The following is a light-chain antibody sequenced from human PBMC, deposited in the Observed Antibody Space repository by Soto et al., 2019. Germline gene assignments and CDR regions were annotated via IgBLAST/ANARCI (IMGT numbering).Light chain of an antibody. CDR2: AAS. Sequence: DIQMTQSPSSLSASVGDRVTITCRASQAVSKSLAWYQQKPGKVPKLLIYAASTLQSGVPSRFSGSGSGTDFTLIISSLQPEDVATYYCQHYNSAPRTFGQGTKLEIK. CDR3: QHYNSAPRT. V-gene: IGKV1-27*01. CDR1: QAVSKS. J-gene: IGKJ2*01.